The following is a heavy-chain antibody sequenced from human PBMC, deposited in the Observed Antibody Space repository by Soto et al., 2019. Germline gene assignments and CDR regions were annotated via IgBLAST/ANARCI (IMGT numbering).Heavy chain of an antibody. CDR3: ARQGAAARDYYYGMDV. CDR1: GGTFSSYA. Sequence: QVQLVQSGAEVKKPGSSVKVSCKASGGTFSSYAISWVRQAPGQGLEWMGGIIPIFGTANYAQKFQGRVTMTADEATSTAYMELSSLRSEDTAGYYCARQGAAARDYYYGMDVWGQGTTVTGSS. V-gene: IGHV1-69*12. D-gene: IGHD6-25*01. J-gene: IGHJ6*02. CDR2: IIPIFGTA.